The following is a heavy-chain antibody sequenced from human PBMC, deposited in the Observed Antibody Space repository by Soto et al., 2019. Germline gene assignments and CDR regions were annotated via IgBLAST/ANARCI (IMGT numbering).Heavy chain of an antibody. CDR2: INHSGST. V-gene: IGHV4-34*01. CDR1: GGSFSGYY. D-gene: IGHD3-22*01. Sequence: QVQLQQWGAGLLKPSETLSLTCAVYGGSFSGYYWSWIRQPPGKGLEWIGEINHSGSTNYNPSLKSRVTISVDTSKNQFPLKLSSVTAADTAVYYCARGRNTMIGRYFDLWGRGTLVTVSS. CDR3: ARGRNTMIGRYFDL. J-gene: IGHJ2*01.